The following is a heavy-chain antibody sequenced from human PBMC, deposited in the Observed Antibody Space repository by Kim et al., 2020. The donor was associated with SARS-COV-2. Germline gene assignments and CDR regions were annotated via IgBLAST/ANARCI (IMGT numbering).Heavy chain of an antibody. V-gene: IGHV1-69*04. CDR3: ARGPPRFVHYYGSGSYYNPTRYYGMDV. CDR1: GGTFSSYA. D-gene: IGHD3-10*01. CDR2: IIPILGIA. Sequence: SVKVSCKASGGTFSSYAISWVRQAPGQGLEWMGRIIPILGIANYAQKFQGRVTITADKSTSTAYMELSSLRSEDTAVYYCARGPPRFVHYYGSGSYYNPTRYYGMDVWGQGTTVTVSS. J-gene: IGHJ6*02.